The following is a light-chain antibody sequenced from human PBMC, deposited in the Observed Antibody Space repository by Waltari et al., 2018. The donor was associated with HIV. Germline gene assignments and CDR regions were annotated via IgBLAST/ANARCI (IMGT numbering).Light chain of an antibody. V-gene: IGLV2-14*01. J-gene: IGLJ2*01. CDR1: SSNVGDYNY. CDR3: GSYITNTNVL. CDR2: EVS. Sequence: QSALPQPASVSGSPGQSITISCPGTSSNVGDYNYVSWYQQHPGKAPQLIIYEVSNRPSGVSNRFSGSKSGNTASLTISGLQAEDEAYYYCGSYITNTNVLFGGGTRLTVL.